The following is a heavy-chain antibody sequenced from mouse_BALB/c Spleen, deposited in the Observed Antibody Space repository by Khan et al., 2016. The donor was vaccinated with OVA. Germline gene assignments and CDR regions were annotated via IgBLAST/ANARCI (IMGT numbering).Heavy chain of an antibody. V-gene: IGHV1-18*01. CDR2: INPNNGGT. Sequence: VRLQQSGPELVKPGASVKIPCKASGYTFTDFIIDWVKQSLGESLEWIGDINPNNGGTIYNQKFKVKATLTVVQSSSTAYMELRSLTSEDTAVYSCARRGYGGFAYCGQGTLVTVSA. CDR3: ARRGYGGFAY. J-gene: IGHJ3*01. CDR1: GYTFTDFI. D-gene: IGHD2-2*01.